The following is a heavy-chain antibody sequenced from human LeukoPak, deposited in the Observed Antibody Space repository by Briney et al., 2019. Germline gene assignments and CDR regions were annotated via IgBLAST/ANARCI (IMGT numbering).Heavy chain of an antibody. J-gene: IGHJ4*02. CDR2: IYYSGST. D-gene: IGHD6-19*01. Sequence: PSETLSLTCTVSGGSISSGGYYWSWIRQHPGKGLEWIGYIYYSGSTYYNPSLKSRVTISVDTSKNQFSLKLSSVTAADTAVYYCARMPRYSSGPNFDYWGQGTLVTVSS. CDR3: ARMPRYSSGPNFDY. V-gene: IGHV4-31*03. CDR1: GGSISSGGYY.